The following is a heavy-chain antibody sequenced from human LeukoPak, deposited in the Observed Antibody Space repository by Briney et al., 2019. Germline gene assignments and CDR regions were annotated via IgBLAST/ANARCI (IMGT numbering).Heavy chain of an antibody. Sequence: PGGSLRLSCAASGFTFSSYWMSWVRQAPGKGREGVANIKQDGSEKYYVDSVKGRFTISRDNAKNSLYLQMNSLRAEDTAVYYCARDLRDYYGSGFDYWGQGTLVTVSS. CDR1: GFTFSSYW. V-gene: IGHV3-7*01. CDR3: ARDLRDYYGSGFDY. D-gene: IGHD3-10*01. J-gene: IGHJ4*02. CDR2: IKQDGSEK.